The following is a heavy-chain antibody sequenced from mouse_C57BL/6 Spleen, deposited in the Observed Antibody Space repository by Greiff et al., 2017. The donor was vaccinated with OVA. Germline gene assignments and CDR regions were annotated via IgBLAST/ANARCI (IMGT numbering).Heavy chain of an antibody. D-gene: IGHD1-1*01. J-gene: IGHJ1*03. CDR2: IYPGSGNT. V-gene: IGHV1-76*01. Sequence: QVQLQQSGAELVRPGASVKLSCKASGYTFTDYYINWVKQRPGQGLEWIARIYPGSGNTYYNEKFTGKATLTAEKSSSTAYMQLSSLTSEDSAVYFWARSLLLFDVWGTGTTVTVSS. CDR1: GYTFTDYY. CDR3: ARSLLLFDV.